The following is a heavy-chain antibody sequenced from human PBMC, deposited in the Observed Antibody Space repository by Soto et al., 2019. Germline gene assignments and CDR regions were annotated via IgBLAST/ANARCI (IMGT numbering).Heavy chain of an antibody. Sequence: ASVKVSCKASGYTFTGYYMHWVRQAPGQGLEWMGWINPNSGGTNYAQKFQGRVTMTRDTSISTAYMELSRLRSDDTAVYYCARAASHYYGMDVWGQGATVTVSS. CDR2: INPNSGGT. D-gene: IGHD6-25*01. CDR3: ARAASHYYGMDV. J-gene: IGHJ6*02. V-gene: IGHV1-2*02. CDR1: GYTFTGYY.